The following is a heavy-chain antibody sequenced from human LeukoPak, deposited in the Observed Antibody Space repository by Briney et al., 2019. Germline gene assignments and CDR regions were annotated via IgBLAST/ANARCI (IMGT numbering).Heavy chain of an antibody. CDR3: AADLHGYNADAFDI. Sequence: ASVKVSCKASGFTFTSSAMQWARQARGQRLEWIGWIVVGSGNANYAQKFQERVTITRDMSTSTASMELSSLRSEDTAVYYCAADLHGYNADAFDIWGQGTMVTVSS. V-gene: IGHV1-58*02. D-gene: IGHD5-24*01. CDR2: IVVGSGNA. J-gene: IGHJ3*02. CDR1: GFTFTSSA.